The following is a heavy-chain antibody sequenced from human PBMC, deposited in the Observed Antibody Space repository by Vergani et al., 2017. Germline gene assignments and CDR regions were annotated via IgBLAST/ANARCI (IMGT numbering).Heavy chain of an antibody. CDR3: ARDTGLGYSYGKEGYYYGMDV. J-gene: IGHJ6*02. V-gene: IGHV3-66*01. CDR1: GFTVSSNY. D-gene: IGHD5-18*01. CDR2: IYSGGST. Sequence: EVQLVESGGGLVQPGGSLRLSCAASGFTVSSNYMSWVRQAPGKGLEWVSVIYSGGSTYYADSVKGRFTISRDNSKNKLYLQMNSLRAEDTAVYYCARDTGLGYSYGKEGYYYGMDVWGQGP.